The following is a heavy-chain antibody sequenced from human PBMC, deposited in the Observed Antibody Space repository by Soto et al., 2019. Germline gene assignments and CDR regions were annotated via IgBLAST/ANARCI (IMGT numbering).Heavy chain of an antibody. Sequence: GGSLRLSCAASGFTFSYYNMNWVRQAPGKGLEWVSYISSSSSTIYYADSVKGRFTISRDNAKSSLYLQMNSLRAEDTAVYYCAREWTGSSWRYYYYVMDVWAQGTTVTVS. J-gene: IGHJ6*02. CDR1: GFTFSYYN. V-gene: IGHV3-48*01. CDR3: AREWTGSSWRYYYYVMDV. CDR2: ISSSSSTI. D-gene: IGHD6-13*01.